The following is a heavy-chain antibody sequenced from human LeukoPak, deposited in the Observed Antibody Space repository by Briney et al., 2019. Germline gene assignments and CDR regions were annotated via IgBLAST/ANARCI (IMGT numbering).Heavy chain of an antibody. Sequence: ASVKVSCKPSGGTFSSYAISGVRAAPGQGLEWMGGINPIFGAANYAQKFQGRVTITTDESTSTVYMDLRSLRSAVTAVYYCARPQQLVRNDAFDIWGQGTMVTVSS. J-gene: IGHJ3*02. V-gene: IGHV1-69*05. CDR3: ARPQQLVRNDAFDI. CDR2: INPIFGAA. D-gene: IGHD6-13*01. CDR1: GGTFSSYA.